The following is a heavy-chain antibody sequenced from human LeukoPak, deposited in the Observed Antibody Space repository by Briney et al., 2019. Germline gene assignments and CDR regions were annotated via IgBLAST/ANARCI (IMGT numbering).Heavy chain of an antibody. CDR2: FDPEDGET. V-gene: IGHV1-24*01. CDR3: ATGGSMITFGGVIFHDAFDI. J-gene: IGHJ3*02. Sequence: GASVKVSCKVSGYTLTELSMHWVRQAPGKGLEWMGGFDPEDGETIYAQKFQGRVTMTEDTSTDTAYMELSSLRSEDTAVYYCATGGSMITFGGVIFHDAFDIWGQGTMVTVSS. D-gene: IGHD3-16*02. CDR1: GYTLTELS.